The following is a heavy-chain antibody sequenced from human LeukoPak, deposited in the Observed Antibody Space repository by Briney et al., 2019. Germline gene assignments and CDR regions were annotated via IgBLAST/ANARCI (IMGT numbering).Heavy chain of an antibody. CDR2: IYYSGST. CDR1: GGSISSSSYY. D-gene: IGHD2-2*01. CDR3: ARGSHYQLPPLDD. V-gene: IGHV4-61*05. J-gene: IGHJ4*02. Sequence: PSETLSLTCTVSGGSISSSSYYWGWIRQPPGKGLEWIGYIYYSGSTNYNPSLKSRVTISVDTSKNQFSLKLSSVTAADTAVYYCARGSHYQLPPLDDWGQGTLVTVSS.